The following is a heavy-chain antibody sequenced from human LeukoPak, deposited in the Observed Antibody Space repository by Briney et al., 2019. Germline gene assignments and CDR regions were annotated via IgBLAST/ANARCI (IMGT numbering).Heavy chain of an antibody. CDR2: IYYSGNT. CDR1: GVPISSNSYY. D-gene: IGHD5-18*01. V-gene: IGHV4-39*01. Sequence: SETLSLTCTVSGVPISSNSYYWRWLRPPPGKGLVWIGSIYYSGNTYYNPSLKSRVPISVDTSKNQFSLKLSSVTAADTAVHYCARVPDTAMVTYYFDYWGQRALVTVSS. J-gene: IGHJ4*02. CDR3: ARVPDTAMVTYYFDY.